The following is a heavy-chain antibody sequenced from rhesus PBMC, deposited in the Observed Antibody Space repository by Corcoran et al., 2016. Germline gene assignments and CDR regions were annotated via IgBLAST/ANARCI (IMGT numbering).Heavy chain of an antibody. Sequence: QLQLHESGPGLVKPSETLSLTCAVSGYSISSGYGWNWIRQSPGKGLEYIGYISYSGSTNYRPSLKSRVSISRDTSKNQFSLQLWSVTAADTAVYYCARGGGMGGTIGCFDVWGPGVLVSVSS. CDR2: ISYSGST. D-gene: IGHD1-1-1*01. V-gene: IGHV4-122*02. J-gene: IGHJ5-1*01. CDR3: ARGGGMGGTIGCFDV. CDR1: GYSISSGYG.